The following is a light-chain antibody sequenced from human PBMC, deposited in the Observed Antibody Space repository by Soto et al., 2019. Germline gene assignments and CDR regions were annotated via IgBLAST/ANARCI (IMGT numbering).Light chain of an antibody. V-gene: IGKV1-5*03. Sequence: EIKMTQSRSTLSGSEGARVNITGQASQTISSWVAWYQQKPGKAPKLLSEKASTLKSGVPSRFSGSGSGTEGTRTSSSLQPDDFATYDGQHYNSYSEAFGQGTKVEIK. CDR3: QHYNSYSEA. CDR1: QTISSW. J-gene: IGKJ1*01. CDR2: KAS.